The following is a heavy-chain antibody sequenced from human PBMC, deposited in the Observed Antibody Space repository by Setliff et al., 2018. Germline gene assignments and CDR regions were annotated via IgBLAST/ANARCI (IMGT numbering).Heavy chain of an antibody. J-gene: IGHJ6*03. D-gene: IGHD6-19*01. CDR3: ARGFAAEYSSGWGTWYYYYYMDV. V-gene: IGHV3-7*01. Sequence: PGGSLRLSCAASGFTFGSYWLSWVRQAPGKGLEWVANIHHDGGGKYYVDSVEGRFTISRDNAKNSLYLQMNSLRAEDTAVYYCARGFAAEYSSGWGTWYYYYYMDVWGKGTTVTVSS. CDR2: IHHDGGGK. CDR1: GFTFGSYW.